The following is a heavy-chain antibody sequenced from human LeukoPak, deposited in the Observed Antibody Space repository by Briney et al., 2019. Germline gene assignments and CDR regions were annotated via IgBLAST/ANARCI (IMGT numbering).Heavy chain of an antibody. CDR1: GASISSYY. J-gene: IGHJ3*02. CDR3: ARDRRLSDAGHDPFDI. Sequence: SETLSLTCNVYGASISSYYWSWIRQPAGKGLEWIGRIYTSANTNYSPSFKSRATISIDRSKNQFSLNLPSVTAADTAVYYCARDRRLSDAGHDPFDIWGEGTMVTVSS. V-gene: IGHV4-4*07. CDR2: IYTSANT.